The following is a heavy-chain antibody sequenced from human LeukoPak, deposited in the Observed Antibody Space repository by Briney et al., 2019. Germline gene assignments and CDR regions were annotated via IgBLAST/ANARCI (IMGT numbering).Heavy chain of an antibody. CDR3: ARADYGDSMDV. Sequence: ASVTVSCKASGYTFTSYYMHWLRQPPGQGLEWMGIINPSGGSTIYAQKFQGRVTMTTDTSTSTAYMEVRSLRSDDTAVYYCARADYGDSMDVWGKGTTVTISS. CDR2: INPSGGST. V-gene: IGHV1-46*01. CDR1: GYTFTSYY. D-gene: IGHD4-17*01. J-gene: IGHJ6*03.